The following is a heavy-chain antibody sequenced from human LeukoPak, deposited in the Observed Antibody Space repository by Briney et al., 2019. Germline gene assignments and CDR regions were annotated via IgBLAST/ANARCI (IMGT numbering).Heavy chain of an antibody. CDR1: GDSISSGSYY. J-gene: IGHJ4*02. D-gene: IGHD6-19*01. V-gene: IGHV4-61*02. CDR3: ASLSGWAVHY. Sequence: SETLSLTCTVSGDSISSGSYYWTWIRQPAGKGLERIGRIYTSGSTINNPSLKNTNYNPSLKSRLTMSVDRSKNQFSLKMTSVTAADTAMYYCASLSGWAVHYWGQGTLVTVSS. CDR2: IYTSGSTINNPSLKNT.